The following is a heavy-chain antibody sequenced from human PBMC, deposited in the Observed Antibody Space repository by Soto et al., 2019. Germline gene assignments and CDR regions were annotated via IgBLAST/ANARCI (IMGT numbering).Heavy chain of an antibody. D-gene: IGHD4-17*01. Sequence: KSSETLSLTCAVSGGSISSGHWWSWVRQPPGRGLEWIGEIYHSGSTNYHPSLKSRVTISVDTSKNQFSLKLSSVTAADTAVYYCARFSAGDGDYVGGMDVWGQGTTVTVSS. J-gene: IGHJ6*02. CDR2: IYHSGST. CDR1: GGSISSGHW. CDR3: ARFSAGDGDYVGGMDV. V-gene: IGHV4-4*02.